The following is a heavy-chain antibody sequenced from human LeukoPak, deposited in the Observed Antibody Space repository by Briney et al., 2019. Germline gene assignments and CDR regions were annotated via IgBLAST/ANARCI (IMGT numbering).Heavy chain of an antibody. D-gene: IGHD3-3*01. CDR1: GYTFTGYY. V-gene: IGHV1-18*04. Sequence: ASVKVSCKASGYTFTGYYMHWVRQAPGQGLEWMGWISAYNGNTNYAQKLQGRVTMTTDTSTSTAYMELRSLRSDDTAVYYCARVRMDDFWSGYYLEYYFDYWGQGTLVTVSS. J-gene: IGHJ4*02. CDR2: ISAYNGNT. CDR3: ARVRMDDFWSGYYLEYYFDY.